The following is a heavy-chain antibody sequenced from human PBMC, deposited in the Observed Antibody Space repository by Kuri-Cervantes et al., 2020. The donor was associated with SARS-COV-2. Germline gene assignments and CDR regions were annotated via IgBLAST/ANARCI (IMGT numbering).Heavy chain of an antibody. CDR2: IWYGGSNK. D-gene: IGHD6-13*01. CDR1: GFTFSSYG. J-gene: IGHJ3*02. Sequence: GGSLRLSCAASGFTFSSYGMHWVRQAPGKGLEWVAVIWYGGSNKYYADSVKGRSTISRDNSKNTLYLQMNSLRAEDTAVYYCAKTEQMGGAFDIWGQGTMVTVSS. V-gene: IGHV3-33*06. CDR3: AKTEQMGGAFDI.